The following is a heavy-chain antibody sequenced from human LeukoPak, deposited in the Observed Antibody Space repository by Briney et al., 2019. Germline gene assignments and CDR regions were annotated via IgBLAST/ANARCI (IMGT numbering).Heavy chain of an antibody. Sequence: GGSLRLSCAASGFTFSSYWMNWVRQAPGKGLEWVSSISSSSRYTFYVDSVKGRFTISRDNAKNSLYLQMNSLRVEDTAVYYCARDEARGYDFRPQDHWGQGTLVSVSS. CDR1: GFTFSSYW. V-gene: IGHV3-21*01. D-gene: IGHD3-3*01. CDR2: ISSSSRYT. J-gene: IGHJ4*02. CDR3: ARDEARGYDFRPQDH.